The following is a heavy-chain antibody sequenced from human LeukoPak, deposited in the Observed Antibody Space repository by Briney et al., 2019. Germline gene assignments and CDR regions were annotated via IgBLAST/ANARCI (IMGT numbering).Heavy chain of an antibody. CDR2: IIPILGIA. V-gene: IGHV1-69*04. CDR3: ARGVWGYSYGYRGDWFDP. J-gene: IGHJ5*02. Sequence: SVKVSCKASGGTFSSYAISWVRQAPGQGLEWMGRIIPILGIANYAQKFQGRVTITADKSTSTAYMELSSLRSEDTAVYYCARGVWGYSYGYRGDWFDPWGQGTLVTVSS. D-gene: IGHD5-18*01. CDR1: GGTFSSYA.